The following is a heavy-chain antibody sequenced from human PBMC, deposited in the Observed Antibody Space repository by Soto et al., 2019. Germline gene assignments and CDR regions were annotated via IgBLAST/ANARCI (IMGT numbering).Heavy chain of an antibody. Sequence: SETLSLTCAVYGGSFSGYYWSWIRQPPGKGLEWIGEINHSGSTNYNPSLKSRVTISVDTSKNQFSLKLSSVTAADTAVYYCARAGKGTDAFDIWGQGTMVTVSS. D-gene: IGHD3-10*01. CDR2: INHSGST. CDR1: GGSFSGYY. J-gene: IGHJ3*02. V-gene: IGHV4-34*01. CDR3: ARAGKGTDAFDI.